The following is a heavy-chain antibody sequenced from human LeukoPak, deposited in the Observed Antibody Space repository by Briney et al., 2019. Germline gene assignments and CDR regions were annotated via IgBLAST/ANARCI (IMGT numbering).Heavy chain of an antibody. CDR2: IYPGDSDT. Sequence: GESLKISCNGAAHSFTSSWIGWVRQMPGKGLEWMGIIYPGDSDTRYSPSFQGQVTISADKSISTAYLQWSSLKASDTAMYYCARRRDSSGYPDAFDIWGQGTMVTVSS. V-gene: IGHV5-51*01. CDR3: ARRRDSSGYPDAFDI. D-gene: IGHD3-22*01. CDR1: AHSFTSSW. J-gene: IGHJ3*02.